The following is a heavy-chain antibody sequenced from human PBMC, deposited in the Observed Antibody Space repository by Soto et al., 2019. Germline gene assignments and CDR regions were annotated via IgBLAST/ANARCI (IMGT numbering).Heavy chain of an antibody. V-gene: IGHV4-59*08. CDR1: GGSVSSYY. CDR2: IDYSGST. J-gene: IGHJ3*02. D-gene: IGHD3-10*01. CDR3: ATYYFGSGDSFDI. Sequence: SETLSLTCTVSGGSVSSYYWSWIRQPPGKGLEWIGYIDYSGSTNYNPSLKSRVTISVDTSKNQFSMKLSSVTAADPSVFYFATYYFGSGDSFDIWGQGTMVTASS.